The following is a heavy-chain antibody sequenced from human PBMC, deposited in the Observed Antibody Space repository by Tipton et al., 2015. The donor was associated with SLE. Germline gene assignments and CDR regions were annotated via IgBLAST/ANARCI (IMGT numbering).Heavy chain of an antibody. D-gene: IGHD6-6*01. CDR3: ARKRIAARPVYY. J-gene: IGHJ4*02. V-gene: IGHV4-59*12. Sequence: TLSLTCTVSGGSISSYYWSWIRQPPGKGLEWIGKIYYSGSTNYNPSLKSRVTISVDTSKNQFSLKLSSVTAADTAVYYCARKRIAARPVYYWGQGTLVTVSS. CDR1: GGSISSYY. CDR2: IYYSGST.